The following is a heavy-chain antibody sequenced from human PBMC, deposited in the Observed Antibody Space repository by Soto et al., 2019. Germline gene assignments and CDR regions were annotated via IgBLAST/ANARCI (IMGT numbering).Heavy chain of an antibody. V-gene: IGHV3-11*01. D-gene: IGHD3-3*01. CDR1: GFTFSDFY. Sequence: QVQLVESGGGLVKPGGSLTLSCAASGFTFSDFYMSWIRQAPGKGLEWASYISTRGISIYNADSVKGRLTISRDNAKNSLFLQLNSLRADDTAVYDSAKTAEFWSGSYQGYYFHDWVQGTLVTVSS. CDR2: ISTRGISI. J-gene: IGHJ4*02. CDR3: AKTAEFWSGSYQGYYFHD.